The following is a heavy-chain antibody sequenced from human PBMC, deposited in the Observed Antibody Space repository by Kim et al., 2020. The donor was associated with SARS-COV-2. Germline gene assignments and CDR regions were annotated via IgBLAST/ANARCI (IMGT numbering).Heavy chain of an antibody. D-gene: IGHD4-17*01. CDR2: TA. CDR3: ARGAYGGSDY. Sequence: TAHYARKFQGRVTIPADESTSTAYMELSSLRSEDTAVYYCARGAYGGSDYWGQGTLVTVSS. V-gene: IGHV1-69*01. J-gene: IGHJ4*02.